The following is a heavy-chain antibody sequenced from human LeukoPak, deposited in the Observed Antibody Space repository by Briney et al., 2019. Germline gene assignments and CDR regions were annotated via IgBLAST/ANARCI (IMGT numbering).Heavy chain of an antibody. CDR1: GGTFSSYA. V-gene: IGHV1-69*04. CDR2: TIPILGIA. D-gene: IGHD4-17*01. Sequence: GASVKVSCKASGGTFSSYAISWVRQAPGQGLEWMGRTIPILGIANYAQKFQGRVTITADKSTSTAYMELSSLRSEDTAVYYCARGVYGDYGTFDYWGQGTLVTVSS. CDR3: ARGVYGDYGTFDY. J-gene: IGHJ4*02.